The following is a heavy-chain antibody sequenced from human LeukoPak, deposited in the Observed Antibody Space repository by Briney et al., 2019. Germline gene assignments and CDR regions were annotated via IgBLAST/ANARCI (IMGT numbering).Heavy chain of an antibody. V-gene: IGHV4-34*01. CDR1: GGSFSGYY. CDR2: INHSGST. Sequence: SETLSLTCAVYGGSFSGYYWSWIRQPPGKGLEWIGEINHSGSTNYNPSLKSRVTISVDTSKNQFSLKLSSVTAADTAVYYCAREGRVATIVWGSVRWFDPWGQGTLVTVSS. D-gene: IGHD5-12*01. J-gene: IGHJ5*02. CDR3: AREGRVATIVWGSVRWFDP.